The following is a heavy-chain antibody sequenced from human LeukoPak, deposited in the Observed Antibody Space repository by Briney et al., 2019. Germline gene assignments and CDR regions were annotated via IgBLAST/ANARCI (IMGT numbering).Heavy chain of an antibody. Sequence: GSLRLSCAVSGFTFNNYAMSWVRQAPGEGLEWVSAISDSGGDTYYADSVKGRFTISRDNFKNTLYLQMNSLRAEATATYYCAKRIQYSSSSAYFNYWGQGTLVTVSS. CDR3: AKRIQYSSSSAYFNY. V-gene: IGHV3-23*01. CDR2: ISDSGGDT. CDR1: GFTFNNYA. J-gene: IGHJ4*02. D-gene: IGHD6-6*01.